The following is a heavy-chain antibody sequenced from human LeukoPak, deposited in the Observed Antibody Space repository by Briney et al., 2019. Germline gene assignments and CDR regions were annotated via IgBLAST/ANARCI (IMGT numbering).Heavy chain of an antibody. Sequence: GGSLRLSCAASGFTFRSFWMHWVRQDPGKGLVWVSHMNGDGTSISYADSVKGRFTISRDNAMNSLYLQMNSLRAEDTAVYYCAREAIYYDSSGYYYDLDYWGQGTLVTVSS. J-gene: IGHJ4*02. CDR3: AREAIYYDSSGYYYDLDY. CDR2: MNGDGTSI. D-gene: IGHD3-22*01. V-gene: IGHV3-74*01. CDR1: GFTFRSFW.